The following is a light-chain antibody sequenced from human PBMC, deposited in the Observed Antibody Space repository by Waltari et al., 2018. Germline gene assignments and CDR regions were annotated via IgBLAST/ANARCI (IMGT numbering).Light chain of an antibody. Sequence: QSVLTQPPSVSGTPGQRVTISCSGSSSNIGSNPVTWYQQLPGTAPKLLIYGNNRRPSGVPDRFSGSKSGTSASLAISGLQSEDDADYYCAAWDDSLNAWVFGGGTKLTVL. CDR2: GNN. CDR3: AAWDDSLNAWV. V-gene: IGLV1-44*01. J-gene: IGLJ3*02. CDR1: SSNIGSNP.